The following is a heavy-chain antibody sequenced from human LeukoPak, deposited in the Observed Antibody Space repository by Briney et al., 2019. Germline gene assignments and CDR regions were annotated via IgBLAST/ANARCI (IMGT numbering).Heavy chain of an antibody. D-gene: IGHD2-21*02. J-gene: IGHJ4*02. CDR1: GFTFNNYW. V-gene: IGHV3-7*01. Sequence: PGGSLRLSCAASGFTFNNYWMSWVRQAPGKGLEWLANIKEGGSRKYYVDSVKGRFTISRDNAKKSLFLQMNSLRAEDTGVYYCARDGVTSSVDYWGQGTLVTVSS. CDR3: ARDGVTSSVDY. CDR2: IKEGGSRK.